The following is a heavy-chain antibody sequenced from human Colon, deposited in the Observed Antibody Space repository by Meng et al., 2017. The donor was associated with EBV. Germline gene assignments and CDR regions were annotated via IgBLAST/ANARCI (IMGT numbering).Heavy chain of an antibody. D-gene: IGHD5-18*01. CDR2: IYHSGSN. CDR1: GGSISSVYW. Sequence: QVPLQESGPGLVKPSETLSLTCAGSGGSISSVYWWTWVRQSPGNGLEWIGEIYHSGSNNDNQSLKSRVTISVDKSKNQFSLKLTSVTAADTAVYYCARGGYYSFDYWGQRTLVTVSS. J-gene: IGHJ4*02. CDR3: ARGGYYSFDY. V-gene: IGHV4-4*02.